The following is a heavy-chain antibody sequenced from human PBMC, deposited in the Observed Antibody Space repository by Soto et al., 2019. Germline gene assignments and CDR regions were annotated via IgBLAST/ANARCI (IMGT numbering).Heavy chain of an antibody. Sequence: VQLVESGGGLVQPGGSLRLSCSVSGFTFDDYAMQWFRQAPKKGLEWVSGVSWSSGSIGYADSVKGRFTISRDNAKNSLYLQMNSLRPEDTALYFCAKSHIVSTLSPANFDYWGQGILVTVSS. CDR2: VSWSSGSI. V-gene: IGHV3-9*01. D-gene: IGHD5-12*01. CDR1: GFTFDDYA. J-gene: IGHJ4*02. CDR3: AKSHIVSTLSPANFDY.